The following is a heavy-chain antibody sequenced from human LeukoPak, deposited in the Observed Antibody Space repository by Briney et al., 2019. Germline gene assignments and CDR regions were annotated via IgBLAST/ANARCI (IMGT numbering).Heavy chain of an antibody. V-gene: IGHV3-20*04. CDR1: GFTFDDYG. Sequence: PGGSLRLSCAASGFTFDDYGMSWVRQAPGKGLEWVSGINWNGGSTGYADSMKGRFTISRDNAKNSLYLQMNSLRAEDTALYYCARDRTGYSSSWYDCWGQGTLVTVSS. D-gene: IGHD6-13*01. CDR3: ARDRTGYSSSWYDC. J-gene: IGHJ5*01. CDR2: INWNGGST.